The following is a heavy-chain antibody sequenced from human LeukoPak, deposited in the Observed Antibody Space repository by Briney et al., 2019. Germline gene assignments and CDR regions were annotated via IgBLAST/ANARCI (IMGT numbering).Heavy chain of an antibody. CDR3: ARGSRDGYNQVFD. D-gene: IGHD5-24*01. Sequence: SGGSLRLSCAASGFTFSSYSMNWVRQAPGKGLEWVSSISSSSSYIYYADSVKGRFTISRDNAKNSLYLQMNSLRAEDTAVYYCARGSRDGYNQVFDWGQGTLVTVSS. CDR2: ISSSSSYI. CDR1: GFTFSSYS. V-gene: IGHV3-21*01. J-gene: IGHJ4*02.